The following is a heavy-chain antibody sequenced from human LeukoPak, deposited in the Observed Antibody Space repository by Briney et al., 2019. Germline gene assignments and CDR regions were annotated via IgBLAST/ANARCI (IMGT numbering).Heavy chain of an antibody. CDR1: GFTFSSYA. D-gene: IGHD6-13*01. CDR3: ARVAGISPFDY. CDR2: ISYDGSNK. Sequence: PGGSPRLSCAASGFTFSSYAMHWVRQAPGKGLEWVAVISYDGSNKYYADSVKGRFTISRDNSKNTLYLQMNSLRAEDTAVYYCARVAGISPFDYWGQGTLVTVSS. V-gene: IGHV3-30-3*01. J-gene: IGHJ4*02.